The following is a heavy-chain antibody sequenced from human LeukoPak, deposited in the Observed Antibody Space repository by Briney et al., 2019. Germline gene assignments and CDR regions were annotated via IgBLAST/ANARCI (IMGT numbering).Heavy chain of an antibody. CDR3: ARQTGSGYGLGY. J-gene: IGHJ4*02. Sequence: GGSLRLSCAASGFTVSSNYMSWVRQAPGKGLEWVSVIYSGGSTYYADSVKVRFTISRDNSKNSLYLQMNSLRAEDTAVYYCARQTGSGYGLGYWGQGTLVTVSS. V-gene: IGHV3-66*04. CDR2: IYSGGST. D-gene: IGHD3-22*01. CDR1: GFTVSSNY.